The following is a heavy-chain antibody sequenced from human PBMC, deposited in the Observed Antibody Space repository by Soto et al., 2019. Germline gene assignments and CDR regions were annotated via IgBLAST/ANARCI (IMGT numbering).Heavy chain of an antibody. CDR2: IIPILGIA. D-gene: IGHD6-13*01. V-gene: IGHV1-69*02. Sequence: SVKVSCKASGGTFSSYTISWVRQAPGQGLEWMGRIIPILGIANYAQKFQGRVTITADRSTSTAYMELSSLRSEDTAVYYCETTAADYFDYWAQGTLVPVSS. CDR3: ETTAADYFDY. J-gene: IGHJ4*02. CDR1: GGTFSSYT.